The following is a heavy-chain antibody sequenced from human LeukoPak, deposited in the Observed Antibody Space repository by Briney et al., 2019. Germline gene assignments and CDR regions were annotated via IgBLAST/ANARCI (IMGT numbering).Heavy chain of an antibody. J-gene: IGHJ4*02. CDR1: GFTFDNYA. CDR3: AREGSIVARTDY. V-gene: IGHV3-30-3*01. Sequence: GGSLRLYCEASGFTFDNYAMHWVRQAPGKRLERVAVISYDGNNEYYPDSVKGRFTISRDNSKNTLYLQMNGLKAEDTAVYYCAREGSIVARTDYWGQGALVIVSS. D-gene: IGHD2-15*01. CDR2: ISYDGNNE.